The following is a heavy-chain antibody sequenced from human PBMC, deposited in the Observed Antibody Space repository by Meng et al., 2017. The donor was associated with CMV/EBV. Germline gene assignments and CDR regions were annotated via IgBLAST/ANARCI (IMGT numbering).Heavy chain of an antibody. Sequence: HLGRTGANALNPGASLKVSCKPSGYTFTGYYMHWVRQAPGQGLEWMGWINPINGGTNYAQKFQGRVTMIRGTSISTAYMELSRLTSDDTAVYYCARGKVATIAGGWFDPWGQGTLVTVSS. CDR1: GYTFTGYY. CDR3: ARGKVATIAGGWFDP. J-gene: IGHJ5*02. V-gene: IGHV1-2*02. D-gene: IGHD5-12*01. CDR2: INPINGGT.